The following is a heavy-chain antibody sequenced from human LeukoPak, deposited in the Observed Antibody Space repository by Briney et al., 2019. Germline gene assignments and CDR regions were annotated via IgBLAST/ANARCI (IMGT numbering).Heavy chain of an antibody. CDR2: INPNSGGT. CDR3: ARVDYYDSTFDY. Sequence: ASVKVSCKASGYTFTCYYMHWVRQAPGQGLEWMGWINPNSGGTNYAQKFQGRVTMTRDTSISTAYMELSRLRSDDTAVYYCARVDYYDSTFDYWGQGTLVTVSS. D-gene: IGHD3-22*01. J-gene: IGHJ4*02. CDR1: GYTFTCYY. V-gene: IGHV1-2*02.